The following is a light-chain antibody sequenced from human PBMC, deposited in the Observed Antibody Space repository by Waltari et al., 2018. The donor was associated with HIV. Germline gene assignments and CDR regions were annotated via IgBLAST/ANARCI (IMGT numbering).Light chain of an antibody. CDR2: GAS. CDR3: QQYSNWPLT. CDR1: QSDSNN. Sequence: EIVMTLSPPTLSVSPGDGPPLHCRASQSDSNNLAWYQQKPGQAPRLLIYGASPRATGIPARFSGNGSGTEFTLTISSVQAEDFGVYSCQQYSNWPLTFGPGTKVDIK. V-gene: IGKV3-15*01. J-gene: IGKJ3*01.